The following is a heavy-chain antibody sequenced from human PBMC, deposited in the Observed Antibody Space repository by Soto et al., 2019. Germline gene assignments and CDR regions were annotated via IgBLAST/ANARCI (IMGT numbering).Heavy chain of an antibody. CDR1: GFTFSTYV. D-gene: IGHD1-1*01. CDR2: ISYDGGSD. CDR3: ARGLYATTWNGAS. Sequence: PGGSLRLSCAASGFTFSTYVMHWVRQAPGKGLEWVAIISYDGGSDYYADSVKGRFTISRDNSKNTVYLQMNSLRDEDTAVYYCARGLYATTWNGASWGQGTLVTVSS. J-gene: IGHJ5*02. V-gene: IGHV3-30-3*01.